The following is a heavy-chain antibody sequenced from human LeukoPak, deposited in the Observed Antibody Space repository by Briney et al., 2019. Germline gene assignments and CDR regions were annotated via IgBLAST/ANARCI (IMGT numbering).Heavy chain of an antibody. CDR2: ISWNSGSI. Sequence: GGSLRLSCAASGFTFDDYAMHWVRQAPGKGLEWVSGISWNSGSIGYADSVKGRFTISRDNAKNSLYLQMNSLRAEDTALYYCAKGTCYGVFYYMDVWGKGTTVTVSS. J-gene: IGHJ6*03. D-gene: IGHD2-2*01. CDR1: GFTFDDYA. CDR3: AKGTCYGVFYYMDV. V-gene: IGHV3-9*01.